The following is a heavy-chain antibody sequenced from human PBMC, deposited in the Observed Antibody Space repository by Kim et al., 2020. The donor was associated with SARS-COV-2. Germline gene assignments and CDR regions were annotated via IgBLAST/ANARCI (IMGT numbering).Heavy chain of an antibody. CDR1: GFSIITQW. V-gene: IGHV3-7*01. Sequence: GGSLRLSCAASGFSIITQWMSWVRQAPGKGLEGVAIIKPDGNEKFYVDSVRGRFTISRDKAKDSLYLQMNSLRAENTAGDYCTTGGVDIWGQGTLVTVSS. CDR3: TTGGVDI. D-gene: IGHD3-10*01. J-gene: IGHJ5*02. CDR2: IKPDGNEK.